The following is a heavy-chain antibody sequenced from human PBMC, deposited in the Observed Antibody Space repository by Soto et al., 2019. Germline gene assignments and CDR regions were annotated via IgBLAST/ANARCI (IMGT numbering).Heavy chain of an antibody. CDR3: ARDGSHYYDSSGYYPFDY. Sequence: ASVKVSCKASGYTFTSYAMHWVRQAPGQRLEWMGWINAGNGNTKYSQKFQGRVTITRDTSASTAYMGLSSLRSEDTAVYYCARDGSHYYDSSGYYPFDYWGQGTLVTVSS. CDR1: GYTFTSYA. V-gene: IGHV1-3*01. D-gene: IGHD3-22*01. CDR2: INAGNGNT. J-gene: IGHJ4*02.